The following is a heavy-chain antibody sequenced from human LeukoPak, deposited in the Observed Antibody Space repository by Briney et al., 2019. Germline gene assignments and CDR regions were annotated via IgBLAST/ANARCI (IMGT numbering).Heavy chain of an antibody. D-gene: IGHD3-3*01. J-gene: IGHJ4*02. Sequence: PSETLSLTCTVSGGSISNYYWSWIRQPAGKGLEWIGRIYTSGSTNYNPSLKSRVTMSVDTSKNQFSLKLNSVTAADTAVYYRARDGRFLEFDYWGQGTLVTVSS. CDR2: IYTSGST. V-gene: IGHV4-4*07. CDR3: ARDGRFLEFDY. CDR1: GGSISNYY.